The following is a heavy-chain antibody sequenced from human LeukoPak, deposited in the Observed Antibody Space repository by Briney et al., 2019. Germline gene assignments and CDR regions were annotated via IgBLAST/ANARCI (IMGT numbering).Heavy chain of an antibody. D-gene: IGHD1-26*01. CDR1: GFAFRNYV. J-gene: IGHJ4*02. CDR2: ITGDGGGT. V-gene: IGHV3-23*01. CDR3: AKETSSGNFVTIDC. Sequence: PGGSLRLSCAASGFAFRNYVMSWVRQTPEKGLERVSAITGDGGGTNHADSVKGRFTIFRDNSKNTLYLQMNSLRAGDTAVYYCAKETSSGNFVTIDCWGQGALVTVSS.